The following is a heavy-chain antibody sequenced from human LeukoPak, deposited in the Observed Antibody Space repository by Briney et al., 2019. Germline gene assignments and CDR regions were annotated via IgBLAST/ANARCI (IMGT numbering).Heavy chain of an antibody. CDR1: GFTFSDYY. CDR3: ARGTMVRGVIIDY. CDR2: ITSGSSYT. D-gene: IGHD3-10*01. J-gene: IGHJ4*02. Sequence: GGSLRLSCAASGFTFSDYYMSWIRQAPGKGLEWVSYITSGSSYTNYADSVKGRFTISRDNAKNSLYLQMNSLRAEDTAVYYCARGTMVRGVIIDYWGQGTLVTVSS. V-gene: IGHV3-11*06.